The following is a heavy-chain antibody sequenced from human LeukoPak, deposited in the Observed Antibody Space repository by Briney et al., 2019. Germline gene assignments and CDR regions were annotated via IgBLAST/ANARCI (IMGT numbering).Heavy chain of an antibody. CDR1: GYTFTGNY. CDR3: ARGYGGGRFDY. V-gene: IGHV1-2*02. CDR2: INPDNGDT. J-gene: IGHJ4*02. Sequence: ASVKVSCKASGYTFTGNYMHWVRQAPGQGLEWMGWINPDNGDTNYAPKFQGRVTMTRDTSISTAYMELTRLRSDDTAVYYCARGYGGGRFDYWGQGTLVTVSS. D-gene: IGHD4-23*01.